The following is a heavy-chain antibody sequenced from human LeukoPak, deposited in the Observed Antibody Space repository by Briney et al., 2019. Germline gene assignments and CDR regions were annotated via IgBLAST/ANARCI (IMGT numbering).Heavy chain of an antibody. CDR3: AREAVSEYYYDSSGYSAFDI. Sequence: SETLSLTCTVSGGSVSSGSYYWSWLRQPPGKGLEWIGYIYYSGSTNYNPSLKSRVTISVDTSKNQFSLKLSSVTAADTAVYYCAREAVSEYYYDSSGYSAFDIWGQGTMVTVSS. CDR2: IYYSGST. J-gene: IGHJ3*02. D-gene: IGHD3-22*01. V-gene: IGHV4-61*01. CDR1: GGSVSSGSYY.